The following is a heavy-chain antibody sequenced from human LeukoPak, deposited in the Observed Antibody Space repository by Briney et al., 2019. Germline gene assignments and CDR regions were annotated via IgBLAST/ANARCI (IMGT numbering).Heavy chain of an antibody. D-gene: IGHD6-19*01. Sequence: PGGSLRLSYAASGFTFSSYAMSWVRQAPGKGLEWVSAISGSGGSTYYADSVKGRFTISRDNSKNTLYLQMNSLRAEDTAVYYCAKAVGIAVALFDYWGQGTLVTVSS. J-gene: IGHJ4*02. CDR1: GFTFSSYA. V-gene: IGHV3-23*01. CDR3: AKAVGIAVALFDY. CDR2: ISGSGGST.